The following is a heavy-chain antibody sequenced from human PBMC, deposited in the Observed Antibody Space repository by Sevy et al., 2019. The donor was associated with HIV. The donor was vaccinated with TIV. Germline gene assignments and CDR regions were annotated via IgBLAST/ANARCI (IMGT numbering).Heavy chain of an antibody. V-gene: IGHV4-59*01. CDR3: ARGGGSTDWGIDV. Sequence: SETLSLTCTVSGGSISSYYWKWIRQPPGKGLEWIGYMDYSGSSSYNSSLKGRVSISLDTSKNQFSLKLTSVTAADTAVYYCARGGGSTDWGIDVWGQGTTVTVSS. D-gene: IGHD2-15*01. CDR2: MDYSGSS. J-gene: IGHJ6*02. CDR1: GGSISSYY.